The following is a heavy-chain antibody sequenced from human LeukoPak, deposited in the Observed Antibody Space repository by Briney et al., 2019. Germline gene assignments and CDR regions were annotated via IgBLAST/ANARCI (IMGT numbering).Heavy chain of an antibody. Sequence: ASVKVSCKASGYTFTGYYMHWVRQAPGQGLEWMGWINPNSGGTNYAQKFQGRVTMTRDTSISTAYTELSRLRSDDTAVYYCARAYYDFWSGYYNWFDPWGQGTLVTVSS. CDR2: INPNSGGT. CDR3: ARAYYDFWSGYYNWFDP. D-gene: IGHD3-3*01. V-gene: IGHV1-2*02. CDR1: GYTFTGYY. J-gene: IGHJ5*02.